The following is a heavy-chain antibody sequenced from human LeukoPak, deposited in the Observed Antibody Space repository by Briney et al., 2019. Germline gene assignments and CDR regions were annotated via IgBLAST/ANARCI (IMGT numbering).Heavy chain of an antibody. V-gene: IGHV3-15*01. CDR3: TTGPYEWSRYY. CDR1: GFTFSNAW. CDR2: IKSKTGGEAT. J-gene: IGHJ4*02. D-gene: IGHD3-3*01. Sequence: PGGSLRLTCAASGFTFSNAWMSWVRQAPVKVLKWVGRIKSKTGGEATDYAARVKGRFTISRDDSKNTLYLQMNSLKTEDTAVYYCTTGPYEWSRYYWGQGTLVTVSS.